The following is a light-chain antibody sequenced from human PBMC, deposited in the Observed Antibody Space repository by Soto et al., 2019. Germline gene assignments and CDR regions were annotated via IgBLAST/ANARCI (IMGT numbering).Light chain of an antibody. CDR3: QQYNNWPRT. CDR2: GAS. V-gene: IGKV3-15*01. Sequence: DIVLTHSPGTLSLSPGERASLSCRASQSVSSGHLAWYQQKPGQAPRLLIYGASTRATGIPARFSGSGSGTEFTLTISSLQSEDLAVYYCQQYNNWPRTFGQGTKVDIK. CDR1: QSVSSGH. J-gene: IGKJ2*01.